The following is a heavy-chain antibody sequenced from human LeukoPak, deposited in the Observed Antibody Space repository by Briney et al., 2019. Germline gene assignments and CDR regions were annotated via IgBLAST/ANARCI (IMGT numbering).Heavy chain of an antibody. J-gene: IGHJ4*02. CDR1: GGSISSSNW. CDR3: ARQRETRWLQLFDY. CDR2: IYYSGST. V-gene: IGHV4-4*02. Sequence: PSGTLSLTCAVSGGSISSSNWWSWVRQPPGKGLEWIGSIYYSGSTYYNPSLKSRVTISVDTSKNQFSLKLSSVTAADTAVYYCARQRETRWLQLFDYWGQGTLVTVSS. D-gene: IGHD5-24*01.